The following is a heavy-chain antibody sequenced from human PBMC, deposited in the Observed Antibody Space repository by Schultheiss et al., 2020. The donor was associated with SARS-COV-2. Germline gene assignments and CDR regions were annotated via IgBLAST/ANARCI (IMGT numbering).Heavy chain of an antibody. J-gene: IGHJ6*02. CDR1: GFTVSSNY. V-gene: IGHV3-53*01. D-gene: IGHD4-17*01. CDR3: ARAHGDYSLYYYYGMDV. Sequence: GESLKISCAASGFTVSSNYMSWVRQAPGKGLEWVSVIYSGGSTYYADSVKGRFTISRDNSKNTLYLQMNSLRAEDTAVYYCARAHGDYSLYYYYGMDVWGQGTTVTVSS. CDR2: IYSGGST.